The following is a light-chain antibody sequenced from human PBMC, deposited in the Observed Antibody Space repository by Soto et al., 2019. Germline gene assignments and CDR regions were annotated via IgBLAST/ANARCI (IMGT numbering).Light chain of an antibody. J-gene: IGKJ1*01. CDR1: QSISNY. V-gene: IGKV1-39*01. CDR3: QQSYNTPRT. CDR2: TAS. Sequence: DIQMTQSPSSLSASVGDRVTITCRASQSISNYLNWYQQKPGKAPKLLVYTASNLQNGVTSRFTGSGSGTDFTLTISSLHPEDFATYSCQQSYNTPRTFGQGTKVESK.